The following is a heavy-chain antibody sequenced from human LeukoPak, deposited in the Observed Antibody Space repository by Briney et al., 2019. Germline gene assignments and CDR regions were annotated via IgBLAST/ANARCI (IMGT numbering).Heavy chain of an antibody. CDR3: AKDAAKWFGDSYYYYGMDG. CDR2: ISYDGSNK. V-gene: IGHV3-30*18. CDR1: GFTFSSYG. D-gene: IGHD3-10*01. J-gene: IGHJ6*04. Sequence: GGSLRLSCAASGFTFSSYGMHWVRQAPGKGLEWVAVISYDGSNKYYADSVKGRFTISRDNSKNTLYLQMNSLRAEDTAVYYCAKDAAKWFGDSYYYYGMDGWGKGTTVTVSS.